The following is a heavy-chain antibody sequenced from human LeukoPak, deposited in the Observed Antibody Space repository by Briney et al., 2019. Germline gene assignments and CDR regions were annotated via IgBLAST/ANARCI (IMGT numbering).Heavy chain of an antibody. CDR3: ARDSPMVRGVYYFDY. J-gene: IGHJ4*02. D-gene: IGHD3-10*01. Sequence: GGSLRLSCAASGFTVSSNYMSWVRQAPGKGLEWVSVIYSGGSTYYADSVKGRFTISRDNSKNTLYLQMNSLRAEDTAVYYCARDSPMVRGVYYFDYWGQGTLVTVSS. CDR2: IYSGGST. V-gene: IGHV3-66*01. CDR1: GFTVSSNY.